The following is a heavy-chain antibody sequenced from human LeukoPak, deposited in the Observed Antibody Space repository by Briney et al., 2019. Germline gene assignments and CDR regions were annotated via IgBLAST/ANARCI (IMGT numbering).Heavy chain of an antibody. V-gene: IGHV4-34*01. CDR1: GGSLSNYY. CDR3: ARGPASGSDFAWFDP. CDR2: INHSGST. J-gene: IGHJ5*02. Sequence: SETLSLTCAVYGGSLSNYYWSWIRQPPGKGLEWSGEINHSGSTKFNPSLKSRVTILVDMSKSQFSLELRSVTAADTAVYYCARGPASGSDFAWFDPWGQGTLVTVSS. D-gene: IGHD3-10*01.